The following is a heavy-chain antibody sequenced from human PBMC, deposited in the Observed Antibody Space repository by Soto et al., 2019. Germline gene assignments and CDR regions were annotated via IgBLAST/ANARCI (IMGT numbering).Heavy chain of an antibody. CDR1: GFFFSSYT. CDR2: FSATSENT. V-gene: IGHV3-23*01. D-gene: IGHD6-19*01. CDR3: AKARDQQWVRLPFDY. Sequence: EVQLLESGGGLVQPGGSLRLSCVGSGFFFSSYTMTWFRQAPGQGLEWVSSFSATSENTYYADSVRGRFTVSRDNSKNTLVLQMNSLTAEDTAMYYCAKARDQQWVRLPFDYWGQGILGIVSS. J-gene: IGHJ4*02.